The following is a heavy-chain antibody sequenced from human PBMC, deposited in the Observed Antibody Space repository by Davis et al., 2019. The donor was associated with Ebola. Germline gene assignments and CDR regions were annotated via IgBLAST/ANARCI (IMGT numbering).Heavy chain of an antibody. J-gene: IGHJ4*02. V-gene: IGHV4-30-4*01. CDR1: GGSISSGDYY. D-gene: IGHD3-22*01. CDR2: IYYSGST. CDR3: ARGLSSGYYYYFDY. Sequence: SETLSLTCTVSGGSISSGDYYWSWLRQPPGKGLEWIGYIYYSGSTYYNPSLKSRVTISVDTSKNQFSLKLSSVTAADTAVYYCARGLSSGYYYYFDYWGQGTLVTVSS.